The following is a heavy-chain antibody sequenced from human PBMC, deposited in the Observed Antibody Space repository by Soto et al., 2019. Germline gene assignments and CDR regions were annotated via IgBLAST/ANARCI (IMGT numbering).Heavy chain of an antibody. CDR2: IKRNADGGTT. CDR3: VWVHLDY. V-gene: IGHV3-15*01. CDR1: GFTFSNAW. D-gene: IGHD1-26*01. Sequence: EVPLVESWGGLVKPGGSLRLSCEASGFTFSNAWMSWVRQAPGKGLEWVGRIKRNADGGTTDYAAAVKGRFTISRDDSKNTLYLQMNSLEIEDTAGYYCVWVHLDYWGQGTLVTVSS. J-gene: IGHJ4*02.